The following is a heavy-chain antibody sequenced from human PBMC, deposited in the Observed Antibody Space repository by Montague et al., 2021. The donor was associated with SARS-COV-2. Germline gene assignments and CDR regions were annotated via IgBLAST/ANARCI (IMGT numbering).Heavy chain of an antibody. Sequence: SVKVSCKASGYTFTSHGISWVRQAPGQGLEWMGWISTYNGNGNTTSAQKLQGRVSMTTDTGTSTAYMELRSLRSDDTAVYYCARHRKGYYGSGSSPSSMDGRGQGTRVADS. CDR3: ARHRKGYYGSGSSPSSMDG. D-gene: IGHD3-10*01. CDR1: GYTFTSHG. CDR2: ISTYNGNGNT. J-gene: IGHJ6*02. V-gene: IGHV1-18*04.